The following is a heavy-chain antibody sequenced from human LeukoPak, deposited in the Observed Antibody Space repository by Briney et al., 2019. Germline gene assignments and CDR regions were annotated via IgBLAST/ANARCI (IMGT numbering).Heavy chain of an antibody. CDR1: GGSISSSSYY. D-gene: IGHD5-18*01. CDR3: AEGIQLWSPYYYYGMDV. J-gene: IGHJ6*02. V-gene: IGHV4-39*01. CDR2: IYYSGST. Sequence: PSETLSLTCTVSGGSISSSSYYWGWIRQPPGKGLEWIGSIYYSGSTYYNPSLKSRVTISVDTYKNQFSLKLSSVTAADTAVYYCAEGIQLWSPYYYYGMDVWGQGTTVTVSS.